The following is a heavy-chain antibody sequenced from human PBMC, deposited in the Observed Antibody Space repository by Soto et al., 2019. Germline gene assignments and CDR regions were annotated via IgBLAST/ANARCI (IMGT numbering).Heavy chain of an antibody. CDR2: IYTRGTT. V-gene: IGHV4-4*07. CDR1: DVSISSYY. Sequence: SETLSLTCTVADVSISSYYWSWIRQPAGKGLGWIGRIYTRGTTNYNRSLESLVTMSVDTSKNQFSLKLSSVTAEDTAVYYCARDLVVGASPALDVWGQGTTVTVSS. D-gene: IGHD1-26*01. CDR3: ARDLVVGASPALDV. J-gene: IGHJ6*02.